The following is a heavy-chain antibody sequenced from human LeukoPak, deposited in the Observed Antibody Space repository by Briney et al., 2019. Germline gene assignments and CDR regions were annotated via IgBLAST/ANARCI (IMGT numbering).Heavy chain of an antibody. CDR1: GFTFSSYA. Sequence: GGSLRLSCAASGFTFSSYAMSWVRQAPGNGLEWVSAISGSGGSTYYADSVKGRFTISRDNSKNTLYLQMNSLRAEDTAVYYCAKDPPYDSSGYYPFSHFDYWGQGTLVTVSS. V-gene: IGHV3-23*01. D-gene: IGHD3-22*01. CDR3: AKDPPYDSSGYYPFSHFDY. CDR2: ISGSGGST. J-gene: IGHJ4*02.